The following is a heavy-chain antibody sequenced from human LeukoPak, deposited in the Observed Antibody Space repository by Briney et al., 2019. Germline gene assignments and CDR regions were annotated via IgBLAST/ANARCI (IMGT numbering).Heavy chain of an antibody. D-gene: IGHD3-22*01. CDR3: ARVRHYYDSSGYSPYWYFDL. Sequence: GASVKVSCKASGYTFTGYYMHWVRQAPGQGLEWMGSIIPILGIANYAQKFQGRVTITADKSTSTAYMELSSLRSEDTAVYYCARVRHYYDSSGYSPYWYFDLWGPGTLVTVSS. CDR2: IIPILGIA. J-gene: IGHJ2*01. CDR1: GYTFTGYY. V-gene: IGHV1-69*04.